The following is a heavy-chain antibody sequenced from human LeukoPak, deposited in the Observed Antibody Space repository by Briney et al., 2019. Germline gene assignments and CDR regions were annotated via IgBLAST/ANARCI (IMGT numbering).Heavy chain of an antibody. CDR3: ARHVALATEQCDY. J-gene: IGHJ4*02. CDR2: IYYSGST. Sequence: SETLSLTCTVYGGSISSSSYYWGWIRQPPGKGLEWIGSIYYSGSTYYNPSLKSRVTISVDTSKNQFSLKLSSVTAAHTAVYYCARHVALATEQCDYWGQGTLVTVSS. V-gene: IGHV4-39*01. CDR1: GGSISSSSYY. D-gene: IGHD6-19*01.